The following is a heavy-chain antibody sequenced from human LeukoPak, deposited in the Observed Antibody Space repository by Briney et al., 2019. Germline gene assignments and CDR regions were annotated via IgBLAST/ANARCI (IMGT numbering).Heavy chain of an antibody. CDR1: GFTFSTYW. CDR3: ARHLNYYLDY. CDR2: ISSDGSIT. J-gene: IGHJ4*02. V-gene: IGHV3-74*01. Sequence: GGSLRLSCAASGFTFSTYWMHWVRQAPGKRLVWVSRISSDGSITGYADSVKGRFTISRDNAKNTLYLQMNSLRAEDTAVYYCARHLNYYLDYWGQGTLVTVSS. D-gene: IGHD3-10*01.